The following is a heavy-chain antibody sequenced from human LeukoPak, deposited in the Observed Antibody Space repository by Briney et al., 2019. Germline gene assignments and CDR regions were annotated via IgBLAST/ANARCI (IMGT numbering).Heavy chain of an antibody. D-gene: IGHD6-13*01. Sequence: PGGSLSLTCAASGFSFSTYARSWVGQPQGKGLEWVSVISGSGGDTDYADSGKSRFTISRDNSKNTLFLQMNSLRVEDTALYYCAREARGSSTWSTGGPFDYWGQGALVTVSS. CDR3: AREARGSSTWSTGGPFDY. CDR2: ISGSGGDT. V-gene: IGHV3-23*01. J-gene: IGHJ4*02. CDR1: GFSFSTYA.